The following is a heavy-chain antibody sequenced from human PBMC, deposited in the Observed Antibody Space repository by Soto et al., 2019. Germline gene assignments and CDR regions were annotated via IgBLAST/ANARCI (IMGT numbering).Heavy chain of an antibody. CDR2: IYHSGSS. J-gene: IGHJ6*02. D-gene: IGHD3-22*01. Sequence: SETLSLTCAVSGGSISTSNWWGWVRQPPGKGLEWIGEIYHSGSSNYSPSFQGQVTISADKSISTAYLQWSSLKASDTAMYYCARHPGSGSSGYYHYYYGMDVWGQGTTVTVSS. CDR3: ARHPGSGSSGYYHYYYGMDV. CDR1: GGSISTSNW. V-gene: IGHV4-4*02.